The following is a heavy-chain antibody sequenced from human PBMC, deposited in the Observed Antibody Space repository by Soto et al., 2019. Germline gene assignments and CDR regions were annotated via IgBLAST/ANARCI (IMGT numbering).Heavy chain of an antibody. Sequence: QLQLQESGSGLVKPSQTLSLTCAVSGGSISSGGYSWSWIRQPPGKGLEWIGYIYHSGSTYYNPSLKSRVTRPIDRSKNQFSLKLSSVTAADTAVYYCAAGGGLPRYYWGQGTLVTVSS. J-gene: IGHJ4*02. D-gene: IGHD5-12*01. CDR2: IYHSGST. CDR3: AAGGGLPRYY. CDR1: GGSISSGGYS. V-gene: IGHV4-30-2*01.